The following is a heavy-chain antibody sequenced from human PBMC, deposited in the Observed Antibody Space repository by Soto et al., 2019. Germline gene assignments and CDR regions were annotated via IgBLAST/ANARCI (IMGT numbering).Heavy chain of an antibody. CDR1: GGSISDYY. J-gene: IGHJ6*02. CDR3: AGQSGGYYHLGKEG. D-gene: IGHD1-26*01. CDR2: IYYSGTT. V-gene: IGHV4-59*08. Sequence: PSETLSLTCTVSGGSISDYYWSWIRQPPGKGLEWIGYIYYSGTTNYSPSLKSRVTISVDTSKNQFSLKLSSVTAADSAIYYCAGQSGGYYHLGKEGLGQGTTVTVSS.